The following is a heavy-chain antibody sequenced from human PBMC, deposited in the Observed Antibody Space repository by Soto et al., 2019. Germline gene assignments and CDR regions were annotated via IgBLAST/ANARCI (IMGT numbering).Heavy chain of an antibody. CDR3: ARDRAYGALHTLSGWFAP. CDR1: GYAFAADF. J-gene: IGHJ5*02. Sequence: VKGDWKRAGYAFAADFIHWVRQAPGQGLEWMGWINPYSGATSYALKFQGSVTMTSDTSISTAYMELNRLRSADTAVYYCARDRAYGALHTLSGWFAPWGHGTPVPVSS. CDR2: INPYSGAT. V-gene: IGHV1-2*04. D-gene: IGHD4-17*01.